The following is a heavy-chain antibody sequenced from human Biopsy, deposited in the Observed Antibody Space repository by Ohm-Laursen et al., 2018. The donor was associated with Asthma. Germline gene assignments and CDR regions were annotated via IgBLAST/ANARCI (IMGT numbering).Heavy chain of an antibody. CDR1: GFSLSTSGGG. D-gene: IGHD1-26*01. CDR3: VHTLVGLKAFDF. V-gene: IGHV2-5*02. J-gene: IGHJ4*02. Sequence: TQTLTLTYTFSGFSLSTSGGGVGWIRQPPGKALEWLGHIYWDDDKRYSPSLQSRLTITRDTPKDQVVLTMTNMGPVDTGTYYCVHTLVGLKAFDFWGQGTLVTVSS. CDR2: IYWDDDK.